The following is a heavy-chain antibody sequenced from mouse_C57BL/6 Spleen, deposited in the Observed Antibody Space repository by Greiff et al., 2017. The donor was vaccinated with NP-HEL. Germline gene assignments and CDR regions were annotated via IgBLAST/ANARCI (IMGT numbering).Heavy chain of an antibody. CDR3: ARSGLTVTRFDY. CDR2: INPSSGYP. CDR1: GYTFTSYW. V-gene: IGHV1-7*01. J-gene: IGHJ2*01. Sequence: QVQLKQSGAELAKPGASVKLSCKASGYTFTSYWMHWVKQRPGQGLEWIGYINPSSGYPKYNQKFKDKATLTADKSSITAYMQLSRLTYEDSAVYYCARSGLTVTRFDYWGQGTTLTVSS. D-gene: IGHD1-1*01.